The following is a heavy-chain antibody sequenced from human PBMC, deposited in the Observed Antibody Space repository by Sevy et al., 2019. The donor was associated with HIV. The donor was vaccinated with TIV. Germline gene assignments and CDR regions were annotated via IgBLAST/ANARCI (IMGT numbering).Heavy chain of an antibody. CDR1: GFTFSSYA. V-gene: IGHV3-30*04. D-gene: IGHD1-26*01. CDR2: ISYDGSNK. J-gene: IGHJ3*02. CDR3: ARERWELRAFDI. Sequence: GGSLRLSCAASGFTFSSYAMHWARQAPGKGLEWVAVISYDGSNKYYAHSVKGRFTISRDNSKNTLYLQMNSLRAEDTAVYYCARERWELRAFDIWGQGTMVTVSS.